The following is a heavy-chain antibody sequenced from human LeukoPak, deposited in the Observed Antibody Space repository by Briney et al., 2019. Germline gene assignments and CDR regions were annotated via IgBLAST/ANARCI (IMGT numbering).Heavy chain of an antibody. Sequence: QPGGSLRLSCAASGFTFSSYAMSWVRQAPGKGLEWVSAISGSGNSTYYADFVKGRFTISTDNSKNTLYLQMNSLRAEDTAVYYCAKVRGGYFDYWGQGTLVTVSS. V-gene: IGHV3-23*01. CDR2: ISGSGNST. J-gene: IGHJ4*02. CDR3: AKVRGGYFDY. CDR1: GFTFSSYA. D-gene: IGHD3-10*01.